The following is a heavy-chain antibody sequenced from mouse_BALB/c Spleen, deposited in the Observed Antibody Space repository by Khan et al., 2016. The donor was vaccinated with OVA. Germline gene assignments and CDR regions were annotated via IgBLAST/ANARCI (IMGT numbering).Heavy chain of an antibody. V-gene: IGHV3-8*02. CDR2: ISYSGST. J-gene: IGHJ2*01. Sequence: ELQLQESGPSLVKPSQTLSLTCSVTGDSITSGYWNWIRKFPGNKLEYMGYISYSGSTYYNPSLKSRISITRDTSKNQHYLQLNSMTTEDSATYYCAGTSCYGNYYFDYWGQGTTLTVSS. CDR1: GDSITSGY. CDR3: AGTSCYGNYYFDY. D-gene: IGHD2-10*01.